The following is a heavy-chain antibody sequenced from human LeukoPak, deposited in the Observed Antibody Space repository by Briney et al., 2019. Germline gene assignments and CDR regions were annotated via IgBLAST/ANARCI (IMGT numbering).Heavy chain of an antibody. Sequence: GGSLRLSCAASGFTFSSYSMNWVRQAPGKGLEWVSYISSSSSTIYYADPVKGRFTISRDNAKNSLHLQMNSLRAEDTAVYYCARDRGYYYYYYMDVWGKGTTVTVSS. CDR2: ISSSSSTI. V-gene: IGHV3-48*01. J-gene: IGHJ6*03. CDR1: GFTFSSYS. CDR3: ARDRGYYYYYYMDV.